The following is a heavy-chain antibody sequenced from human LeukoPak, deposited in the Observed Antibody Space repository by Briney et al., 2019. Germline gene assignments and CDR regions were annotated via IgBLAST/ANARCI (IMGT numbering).Heavy chain of an antibody. CDR1: GGSISSSSYY. J-gene: IGHJ4*02. V-gene: IGHV4-39*01. CDR2: IYYSGST. Sequence: SETLSLTCTVSGGSISSSSYYWGWIRQPPGKGLEWIGSIYYSGSTYYNPPLKSRVTISVDTSKNQFSLKLSSVTAADTAVYYCARQPGSYVGYWGQGTLVTVSS. CDR3: ARQPGSYVGY. D-gene: IGHD1-26*01.